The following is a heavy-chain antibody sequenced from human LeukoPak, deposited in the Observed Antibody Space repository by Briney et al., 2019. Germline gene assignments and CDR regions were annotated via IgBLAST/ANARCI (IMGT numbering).Heavy chain of an antibody. V-gene: IGHV4-39*01. Sequence: SETLSLTCTVSGGSISSSSYCWGWIRQPPGKGLEWIGTIYYSGSTYYNPSLKSRVTISVDTSKNQFSLKLSSVTAADTAVYYCASIGYYYYYYGMDVWGQGTTVTVSS. D-gene: IGHD3-16*02. CDR3: ASIGYYYYYYGMDV. CDR2: IYYSGST. CDR1: GGSISSSSYC. J-gene: IGHJ6*02.